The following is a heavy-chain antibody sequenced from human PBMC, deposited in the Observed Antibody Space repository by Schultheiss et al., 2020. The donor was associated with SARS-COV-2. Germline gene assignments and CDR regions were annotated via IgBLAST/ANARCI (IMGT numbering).Heavy chain of an antibody. V-gene: IGHV3-53*01. CDR1: GFTFSSYA. D-gene: IGHD2-15*01. Sequence: GSLRLSCAASGFTFSSYAMSWVRQAPGKGLEWVSVIYSGGSTYYADSVKGRFTISRDNSKNTLYLQMNSLRAEDTAVYYCARDYPVGYYYYGMDVWGQGTTVTVSS. CDR3: ARDYPVGYYYYGMDV. CDR2: IYSGGST. J-gene: IGHJ6*02.